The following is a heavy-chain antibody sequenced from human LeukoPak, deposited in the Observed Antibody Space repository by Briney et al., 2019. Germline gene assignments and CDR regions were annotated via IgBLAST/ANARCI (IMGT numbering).Heavy chain of an antibody. V-gene: IGHV3-11*01. CDR2: ISSSGSTI. D-gene: IGHD3-22*01. Sequence: GGSLRLSCAASGVTFSDYYMSWIRQAPGKGLEWVSYISSSGSTIYYADSVKGRFTISRDNAKNSLYLQMNSLRAEDTAVYYCARVGVYYYDSSGYSNWFDPWGQGTLVTVSS. CDR1: GVTFSDYY. J-gene: IGHJ5*02. CDR3: ARVGVYYYDSSGYSNWFDP.